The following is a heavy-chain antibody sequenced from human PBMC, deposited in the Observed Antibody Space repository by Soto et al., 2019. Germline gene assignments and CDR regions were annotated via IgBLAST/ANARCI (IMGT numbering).Heavy chain of an antibody. CDR3: ARGHQMGVGATRYSGRFDY. CDR2: INHSGST. V-gene: IGHV4-34*01. D-gene: IGHD1-26*01. J-gene: IGHJ4*02. Sequence: QVQLQQWGAGLLKPSETLSLTCAVYGGSFSGYYWSWIRQPPGKGLEWIGEINHSGSTNYNPSLNSRVTISVDTSTNQFSLKLSSVTAAHTAVYYCARGHQMGVGATRYSGRFDYWGQGTLVTVSS. CDR1: GGSFSGYY.